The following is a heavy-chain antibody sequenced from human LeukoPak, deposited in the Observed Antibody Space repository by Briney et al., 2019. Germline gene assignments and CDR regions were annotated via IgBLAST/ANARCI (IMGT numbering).Heavy chain of an antibody. CDR2: INPNSGGT. Sequence: ASVKVSCKASGYTFTGYYMHWVRQAPGQGLEWMGWINPNSGGTNYAQKFQGRVTMTRDTSISTAYMELSRLRSDDTAVYYCAMLAYCGGDCYYSYDYWGQGTLVTVSS. CDR3: AMLAYCGGDCYYSYDY. CDR1: GYTFTGYY. J-gene: IGHJ4*02. V-gene: IGHV1-2*02. D-gene: IGHD2-21*02.